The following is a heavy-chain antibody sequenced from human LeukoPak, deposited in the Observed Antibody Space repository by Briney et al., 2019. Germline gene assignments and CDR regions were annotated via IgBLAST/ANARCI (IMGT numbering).Heavy chain of an antibody. V-gene: IGHV4-39*07. J-gene: IGHJ4*02. CDR1: GGSISSSSYY. Sequence: SETLSLTCTVSGGSISSSSYYWGWIRQPPGKGLEWIGSIYYSGSTYYNPSLKSRVTISVDTSKNQFSLKLSSVTAADTAVYYCARDGTQGELRRPFDYWGQGTLVTVSS. CDR3: ARDGTQGELRRPFDY. CDR2: IYYSGST. D-gene: IGHD1-26*01.